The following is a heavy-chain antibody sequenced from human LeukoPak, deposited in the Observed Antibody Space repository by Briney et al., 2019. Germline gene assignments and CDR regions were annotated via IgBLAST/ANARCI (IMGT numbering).Heavy chain of an antibody. Sequence: GASVKVSCKASGYSFTDYYMHWVRQAPGQGLEWMGWISPRSGDTSYAQKLQGRVTMTRDTSINTVDMDLSGLTSDDTAVFYCARGREIHGGSDTKLDDYWGQGTLVTVSS. D-gene: IGHD3-10*01. J-gene: IGHJ4*02. V-gene: IGHV1-2*02. CDR2: ISPRSGDT. CDR1: GYSFTDYY. CDR3: ARGREIHGGSDTKLDDY.